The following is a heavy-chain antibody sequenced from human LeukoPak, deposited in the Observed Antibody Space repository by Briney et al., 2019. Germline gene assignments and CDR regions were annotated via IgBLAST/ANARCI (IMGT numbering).Heavy chain of an antibody. Sequence: PSETLSLTCTVSGGSISSSSYYWGWIRQPPGKGLEWIGSIYYSGSTYYNPSLKSRVTISVDTSKNQFSLKLSSVTAADTAVYYCARVVVVVPAAGKWFDPWGQGTLVTVSS. D-gene: IGHD2-2*01. CDR2: IYYSGST. J-gene: IGHJ5*02. V-gene: IGHV4-39*01. CDR1: GGSISSSSYY. CDR3: ARVVVVVPAAGKWFDP.